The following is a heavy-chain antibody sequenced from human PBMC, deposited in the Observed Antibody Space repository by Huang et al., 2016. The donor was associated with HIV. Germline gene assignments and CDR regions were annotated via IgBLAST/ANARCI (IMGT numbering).Heavy chain of an antibody. Sequence: QLQLQESGPGLVKPSETLSLNCTVPGGYISSSSYSWGWCPQPPGKGLEWIGTIYYIGSTYYNPSLKGRVNISVDTSKNQFSLKLSSVTAADTAVYYCARHERWAMVRGVPQWGFDYWGQGTLVTVSS. V-gene: IGHV4-39*01. D-gene: IGHD3-10*01. J-gene: IGHJ4*02. CDR2: IYYIGST. CDR3: ARHERWAMVRGVPQWGFDY. CDR1: GGYISSSSYS.